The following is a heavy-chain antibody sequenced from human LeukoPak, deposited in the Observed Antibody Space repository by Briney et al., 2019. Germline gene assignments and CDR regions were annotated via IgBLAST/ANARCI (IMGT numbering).Heavy chain of an antibody. Sequence: GGSLRLSCAASGFTFSSYAMSWVRQAPGKALEWVSAISGSGGSTYYADSVKGRFTISRDNSKNTLYLQMNSLRAEDTAVYYCATSPPYDYIWGSYRSVFDYWGQGTLVTVSS. CDR2: ISGSGGST. CDR3: ATSPPYDYIWGSYRSVFDY. V-gene: IGHV3-23*01. D-gene: IGHD3-16*02. CDR1: GFTFSSYA. J-gene: IGHJ4*02.